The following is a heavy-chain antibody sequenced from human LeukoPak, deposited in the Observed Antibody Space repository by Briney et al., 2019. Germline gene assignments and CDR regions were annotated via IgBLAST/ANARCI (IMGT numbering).Heavy chain of an antibody. V-gene: IGHV3-49*04. J-gene: IGHJ4*02. CDR3: SRAYSTGWLGINDY. D-gene: IGHD6-19*01. CDR2: IRNEANGGTA. Sequence: TGGSLRLSCAASGFTLSNAWMSWVRQAPGKGLEWVGFIRNEANGGTADYAASVKGRFTISRDDSKTIAYLQMNSLKTEDTAVYYCSRAYSTGWLGINDYWGQGALVTVSS. CDR1: GFTLSNAW.